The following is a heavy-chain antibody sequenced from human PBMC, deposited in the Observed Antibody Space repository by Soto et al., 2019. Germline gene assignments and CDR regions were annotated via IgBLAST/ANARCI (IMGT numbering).Heavy chain of an antibody. CDR3: ARVCSSGWYWYAFDS. J-gene: IGHJ3*02. Sequence: GGSLRLSCAASGFTFSSYSMNWVRQAPGKGLEWVSSISSSSSYIYYADSVKGRFTISRDNAKNSLYLQMNSMRADDTAVYYCARVCSSGWYWYAFDSWGQGTMVTV. V-gene: IGHV3-21*01. D-gene: IGHD6-19*01. CDR1: GFTFSSYS. CDR2: ISSSSSYI.